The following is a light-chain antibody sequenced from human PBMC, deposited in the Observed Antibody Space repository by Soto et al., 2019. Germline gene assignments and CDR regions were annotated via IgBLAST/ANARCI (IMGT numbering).Light chain of an antibody. CDR3: SSYTSGSTLV. CDR1: SSDVGGYKY. V-gene: IGLV2-14*01. CDR2: EVN. J-gene: IGLJ1*01. Sequence: QSALTQPASVSGSPGQSITISCTGTSSDVGGYKYVSWYQQHPGKAPKLIIYEVNNRPSGASHRFSGSKSGNTASLTISWLQAEDEADYYCSSYTSGSTLVFGTGTKLTVL.